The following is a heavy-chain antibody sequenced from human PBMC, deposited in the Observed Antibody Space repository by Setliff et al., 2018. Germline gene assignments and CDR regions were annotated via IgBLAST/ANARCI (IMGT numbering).Heavy chain of an antibody. D-gene: IGHD3-10*01. CDR3: ATLLANYGSGMDV. CDR2: IFQSGNT. J-gene: IGHJ6*02. CDR1: AYSISSGYY. V-gene: IGHV4-38-2*01. Sequence: SETLSLTCAVSAYSISSGYYWGWIRQPPGRGLEWIGSIFQSGNTYYNPSLKSRVTISVDTSKNQFSLKVNSVTAADTAVYYCATLLANYGSGMDVWGQGTTVTVSS.